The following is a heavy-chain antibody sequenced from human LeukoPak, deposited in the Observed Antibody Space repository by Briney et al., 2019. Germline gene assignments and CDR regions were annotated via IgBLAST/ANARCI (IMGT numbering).Heavy chain of an antibody. D-gene: IGHD3-22*01. V-gene: IGHV4-34*01. J-gene: IGHJ4*02. CDR1: GGSFSGYY. Sequence: PSETLSLTCPVYGGSFSGYYWSWIRQPPGKGLEWIGEINHSGSTNYNPSLKSRVTISVDKSKNQFSLKLSSVTAADTAVYYCARDLGGYYYDSSLDYWGQGTLVTVSS. CDR3: ARDLGGYYYDSSLDY. CDR2: INHSGST.